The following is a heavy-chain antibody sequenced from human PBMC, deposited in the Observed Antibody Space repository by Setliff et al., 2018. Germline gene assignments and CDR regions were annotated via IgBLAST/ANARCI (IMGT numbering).Heavy chain of an antibody. CDR1: GFSINSGTHF. CDR3: ARGHPPSDSSGYYYAY. V-gene: IGHV4-39*01. Sequence: SETLSLTCTVSGFSINSGTHFWGWIRQPPGKGLEWIGRIHYRGTTYSTSSLASRLTISVDTAKNQISLKLSSVTAADTAVYYCARGHPPSDSSGYYYAYWGQGTLVTVSS. D-gene: IGHD3-22*01. J-gene: IGHJ4*02. CDR2: IHYRGTT.